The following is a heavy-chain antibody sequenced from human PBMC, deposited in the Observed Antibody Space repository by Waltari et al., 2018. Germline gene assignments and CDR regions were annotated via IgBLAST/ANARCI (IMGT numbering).Heavy chain of an antibody. CDR1: GDSLSSNHW. CDR2: VHRGGKI. J-gene: IGHJ4*02. CDR3: ARDRGRGLYLDS. D-gene: IGHD2-15*01. Sequence: QVHLQESGPGLVKPSGTLSLTCAVSGDSLSSNHWWSWVRQPPGKGLEWVGQVHRGGKINYNPSRESRVTMSMDTSNNQFSLRVTSATASDTAVYYCARDRGRGLYLDSWGQGTLVTVSP. V-gene: IGHV4-4*02.